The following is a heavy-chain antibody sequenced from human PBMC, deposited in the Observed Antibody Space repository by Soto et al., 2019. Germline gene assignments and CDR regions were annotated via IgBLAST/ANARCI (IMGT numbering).Heavy chain of an antibody. J-gene: IGHJ6*02. V-gene: IGHV1-69*01. CDR3: ARSQGSSTSLEIYYYYYYGMDV. CDR1: GGTFSSYA. CDR2: IIPISDTT. D-gene: IGHD2-2*01. Sequence: QVQLVQSGAEVKKPGSSVKVSCKASGGTFSSYAISWVRQAPGQGLEWMGGIIPISDTTNYAQKFQGRVTITADESTSTAYXELSSLRSEDTAVYYCARSQGSSTSLEIYYYYYYGMDVWGQGTTVTVSS.